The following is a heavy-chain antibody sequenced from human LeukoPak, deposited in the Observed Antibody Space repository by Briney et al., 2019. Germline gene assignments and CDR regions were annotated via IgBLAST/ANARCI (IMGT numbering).Heavy chain of an antibody. Sequence: SETLSLTCTVSGGSISSGDYYWSWIRQPPGKGLEWIRYIYYSGSTYYNPSLKSRVTISVYTSKNQFSLKLSSVTAAETAVYYCARGIAAAGTTSSYYFDYWGQGTLVTVSS. CDR1: GGSISSGDYY. V-gene: IGHV4-30-4*01. J-gene: IGHJ4*02. D-gene: IGHD6-13*01. CDR3: ARGIAAAGTTSSYYFDY. CDR2: IYYSGST.